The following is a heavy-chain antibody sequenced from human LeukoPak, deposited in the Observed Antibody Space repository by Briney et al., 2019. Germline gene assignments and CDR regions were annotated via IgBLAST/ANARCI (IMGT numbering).Heavy chain of an antibody. CDR1: GFIVSSNY. Sequence: PGGSLRLSCAASGFIVSSNYMSWVRQAPGKGLEWVSLLYSGGSTYYADSVKGRFTISRDNSKNTLYLQMNSLRAEDTAVYYCAKSFQTTAVDSWFDPWGQGTLVTVSS. J-gene: IGHJ5*02. CDR2: LYSGGST. D-gene: IGHD5-18*01. CDR3: AKSFQTTAVDSWFDP. V-gene: IGHV3-53*01.